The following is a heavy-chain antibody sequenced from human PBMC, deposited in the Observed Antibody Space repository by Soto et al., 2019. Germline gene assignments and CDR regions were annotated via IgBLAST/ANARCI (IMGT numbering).Heavy chain of an antibody. CDR2: ISSSSSTI. Sequence: PGGSLRLSCAASGFTFSSYSMNWVRQAPGKGLEWVSYISSSSSTIYYADSVKGRFTISRDNAKNSLYLQMNSLRAEDTAVYYCARASPEVGATEVHFDYWGQGTLVTVSS. D-gene: IGHD1-26*01. J-gene: IGHJ4*02. CDR3: ARASPEVGATEVHFDY. V-gene: IGHV3-48*01. CDR1: GFTFSSYS.